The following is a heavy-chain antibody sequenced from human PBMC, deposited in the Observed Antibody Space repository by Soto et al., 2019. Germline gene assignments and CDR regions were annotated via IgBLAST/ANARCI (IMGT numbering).Heavy chain of an antibody. V-gene: IGHV1-69*01. CDR1: GGTFSSYS. CDR3: ARDGGRNSGGVDY. Sequence: QVQLVQSGAEVKKPGSSVKVSCKASGGTFSSYSINWVRQAPGQGLEWMGEIIPIFGTANYAQKFQGRVSMPPDESTSTVYMELSSLRSEDTAAYYSARDGGRNSGGVDYWGQGTLVTVSS. J-gene: IGHJ4*02. CDR2: IIPIFGTA. D-gene: IGHD1-26*01.